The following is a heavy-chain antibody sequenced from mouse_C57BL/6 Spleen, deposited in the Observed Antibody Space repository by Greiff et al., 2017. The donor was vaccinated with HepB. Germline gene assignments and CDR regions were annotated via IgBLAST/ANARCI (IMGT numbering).Heavy chain of an antibody. J-gene: IGHJ3*01. CDR1: GYTFTSYG. CDR3: AGRGGPNGGDWFAY. Sequence: VQLQQPGAELVRPGASVKLSCKASGYTFTSYGISWVKQRTGQGLEWIGEIYPRSGNTYYNEKFKGKATLTADKSSSTAYMELRSLTSEDSAVYDCAGRGGPNGGDWFAYWGQGTLVTVSA. V-gene: IGHV1-81*01. CDR2: IYPRSGNT.